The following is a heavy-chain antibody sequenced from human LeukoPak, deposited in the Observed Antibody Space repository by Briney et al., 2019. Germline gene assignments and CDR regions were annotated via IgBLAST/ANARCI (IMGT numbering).Heavy chain of an antibody. V-gene: IGHV1-46*01. CDR3: ARVLVEWSTPRPYYYMDV. CDR2: INPSGGST. J-gene: IGHJ6*03. D-gene: IGHD3-3*01. CDR1: GYTFTSYY. Sequence: ASVKVSCKASGYTFTSYYMHWVRQAPGQGLEWMGIINPSGGSTSYAQKFQGRVTMTRDTSTSTVYMELSSLRSEDTAVYYCARVLVEWSTPRPYYYMDVWGKGTTVTVSS.